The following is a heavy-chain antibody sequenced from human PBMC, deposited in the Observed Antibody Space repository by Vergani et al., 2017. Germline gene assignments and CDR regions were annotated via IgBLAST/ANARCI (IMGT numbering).Heavy chain of an antibody. J-gene: IGHJ4*02. CDR3: ARGGWNYEIGPTIYYFDY. D-gene: IGHD1-7*01. CDR2: IYHSGST. Sequence: QLQLQESGSGLVKPSQTLSLTCAVSGGSISSGGYSWSWIRQPPGKGLEWIGYIYHSGSTYYNPSLKSRVTISVDRSKNQFSLKLSSVTAADTAVYYCARGGWNYEIGPTIYYFDYWGQGTLVTVSS. V-gene: IGHV4-30-2*01. CDR1: GGSISSGGYS.